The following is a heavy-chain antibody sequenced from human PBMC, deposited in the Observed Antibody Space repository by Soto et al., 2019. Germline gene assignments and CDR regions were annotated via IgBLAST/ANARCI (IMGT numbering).Heavy chain of an antibody. CDR3: ARGRTYYDFWSGHYTVKNDAIDF. Sequence: SETLSLTCAFYGGTFRGYYWSWVRQPPGKGLEWIGEINHSGSTDYNSSLKSRVTISIDTSKSQFSLNLSSVTAADTAVYYCARGRTYYDFWSGHYTVKNDAIDFWGQGTMVTV. V-gene: IGHV4-34*01. J-gene: IGHJ3*01. CDR2: INHSGST. D-gene: IGHD3-3*01. CDR1: GGTFRGYY.